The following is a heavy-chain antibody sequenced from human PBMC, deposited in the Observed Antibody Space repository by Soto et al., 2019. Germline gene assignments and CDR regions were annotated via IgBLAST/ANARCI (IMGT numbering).Heavy chain of an antibody. CDR2: ISGSGVSK. Sequence: GGSLRLSCVVSGFIFSSSAMNWVRQAPGKGLECVSTISGSGVSKYYADSVKGRFTISRDNSNNTVSLQMNSLRAEDAAVYYCVKDERAVVPAAILYYYYGMDGWGQGTTVTVSS. J-gene: IGHJ6*02. D-gene: IGHD2-2*01. CDR1: GFIFSSSA. V-gene: IGHV3-23*01. CDR3: VKDERAVVPAAILYYYYGMDG.